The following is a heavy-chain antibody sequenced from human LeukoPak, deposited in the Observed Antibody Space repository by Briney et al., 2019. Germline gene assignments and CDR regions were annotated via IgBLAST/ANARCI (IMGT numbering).Heavy chain of an antibody. D-gene: IGHD3-10*01. Sequence: GRSLRLSCAASGFTFSGYAMHWVRQAPDKGLEWVAVISYDGSNEYYADSVKGRFTISRDNSKNTLYLQMNSLSVEDTAVYYCARVGYYASGPFSYFDYWGRGTLVTVSS. CDR2: ISYDGSNE. V-gene: IGHV3-30-3*01. CDR3: ARVGYYASGPFSYFDY. CDR1: GFTFSGYA. J-gene: IGHJ4*02.